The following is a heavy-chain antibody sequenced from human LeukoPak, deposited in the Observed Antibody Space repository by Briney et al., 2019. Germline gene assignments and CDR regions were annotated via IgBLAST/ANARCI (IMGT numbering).Heavy chain of an antibody. J-gene: IGHJ4*02. CDR2: INPSGGTT. CDR3: AREGHEMATLDY. CDR1: GYTFTSYY. Sequence: ASVKVSCKASGYTFTSYYMHWVRQAPGQGLEWMGIINPSGGTTTYAQRFHGRVTMTRDTSTSTVFMELSSLSSEDTAVYYCAREGHEMATLDYWGQGTLVTVSS. V-gene: IGHV1-46*01. D-gene: IGHD5-24*01.